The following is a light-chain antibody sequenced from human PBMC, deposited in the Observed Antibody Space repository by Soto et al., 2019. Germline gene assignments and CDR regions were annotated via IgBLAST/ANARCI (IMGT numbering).Light chain of an antibody. CDR3: QQLDSYPLT. CDR1: QTISSW. Sequence: DIQMTQSPSTLSGSVGDRVTITCRASQTISSWLAWYQQKPGKAPKLLIYAVFTLQSGVPSRFSGSGSGAEFTLTISSLQPEDFATYYCQQLDSYPLTFGGGTKVDIK. CDR2: AVF. V-gene: IGKV1-9*01. J-gene: IGKJ4*01.